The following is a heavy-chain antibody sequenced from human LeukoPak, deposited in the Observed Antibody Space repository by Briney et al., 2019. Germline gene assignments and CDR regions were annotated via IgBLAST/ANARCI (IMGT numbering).Heavy chain of an antibody. D-gene: IGHD6-13*01. Sequence: GSLRLSCAASGFTFSSYEMNWVRQAPGKGLEWVSYISSSGSTIYYADSVKGRFTISRDNAKNSLYLQMNSLRAEDTAAYYCASGAAAGRLDYWGQGTLVTVFS. V-gene: IGHV3-48*03. CDR1: GFTFSSYE. CDR3: ASGAAAGRLDY. J-gene: IGHJ4*02. CDR2: ISSSGSTI.